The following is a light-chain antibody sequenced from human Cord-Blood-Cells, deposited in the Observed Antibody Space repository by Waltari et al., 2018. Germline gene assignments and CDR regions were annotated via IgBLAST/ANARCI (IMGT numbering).Light chain of an antibody. Sequence: DIQMTQSPSSLSASVGDRGTITGRASQSISSYLNWYQQKPGKAPKLLIYAASSLQSGVPSRFSGSGSGTDFTLTISSLQPEDFATYYCQQSYSTPTFGQGTKVEIK. CDR1: QSISSY. V-gene: IGKV1-39*01. CDR2: AAS. J-gene: IGKJ1*01. CDR3: QQSYSTPT.